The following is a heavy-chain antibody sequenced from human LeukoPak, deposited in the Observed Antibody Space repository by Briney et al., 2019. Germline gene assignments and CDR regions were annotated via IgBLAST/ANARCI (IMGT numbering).Heavy chain of an antibody. V-gene: IGHV1-18*01. D-gene: IGHD2-8*01. Sequence: ASVKVSCKASGYTFTNFGVSWVRQVPGQGLEWMGWISGYNGNTNYAQELQGRVTMTTDTSTSTAYMELRSLKSDDTAVYYCARETRRLYYQNYYGMDVWGQGTTVTVSS. CDR1: GYTFTNFG. CDR3: ARETRRLYYQNYYGMDV. J-gene: IGHJ6*02. CDR2: ISGYNGNT.